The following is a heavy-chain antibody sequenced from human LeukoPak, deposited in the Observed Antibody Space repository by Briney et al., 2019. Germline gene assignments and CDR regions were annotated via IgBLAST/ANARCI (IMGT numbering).Heavy chain of an antibody. V-gene: IGHV4-39*07. CDR3: AREGGDSGAFDI. Sequence: KPSETLSLTCTVAGGSISSSSYYWGWIRQPPGKGLEWIGSIYYSGSTYYNPSLKSRVTISVDTSKNQFSLKLSPVTAADTAVYYCAREGGDSGAFDIWGQGTMVTVSS. CDR1: GGSISSSSYY. CDR2: IYYSGST. D-gene: IGHD4-17*01. J-gene: IGHJ3*02.